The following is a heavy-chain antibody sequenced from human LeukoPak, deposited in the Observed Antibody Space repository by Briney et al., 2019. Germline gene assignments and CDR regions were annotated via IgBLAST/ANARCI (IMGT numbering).Heavy chain of an antibody. J-gene: IGHJ4*02. D-gene: IGHD6-13*01. CDR3: GKDQNVAAAGFPYDY. CDR1: GFPLSNFS. V-gene: IGHV3-48*01. CDR2: ISSSSIFI. Sequence: GGSLRLSCAASGFPLSNFSLNWVGQAPGKGLEWVSYISSSSIFIDYADSVKGRFTISRDNAKNSLYLQMNSLRAEDTAVYYCGKDQNVAAAGFPYDYWGQGTLVTVSS.